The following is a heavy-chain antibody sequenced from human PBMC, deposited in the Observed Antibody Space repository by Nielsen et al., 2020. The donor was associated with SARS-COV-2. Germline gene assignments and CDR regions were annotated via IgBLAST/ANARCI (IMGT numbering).Heavy chain of an antibody. CDR3: AAEEVQYMDV. J-gene: IGHJ6*02. V-gene: IGHV1-58*01. D-gene: IGHD4-11*01. Sequence: SVKVSCKASGFTFCSSAVQWVRQARGQRLEWIGWIVVGSGNTNYAQKFQERVTITRDMSTSTAYMELSSLRSEDTAVYYCAAEEVQYMDVWGQGTTVTVSS. CDR2: IVVGSGNT. CDR1: GFTFCSSA.